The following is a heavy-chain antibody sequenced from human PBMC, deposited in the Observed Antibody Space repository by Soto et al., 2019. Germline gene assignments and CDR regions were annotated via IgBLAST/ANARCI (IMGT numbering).Heavy chain of an antibody. CDR1: GGTFSSYA. CDR3: ARGKDSTGFLWFDP. V-gene: IGHV1-69*01. Sequence: QVQLVQSGAEVKKPGCSVKVSCKASGGTFSSYAISWVRQAPGQGLEWMGGLIPIFGTANYAKKFQGRVTITADEPTSTAYMELNSLRSEDTAGYYCARGKDSTGFLWFDPWGQGTLVTVSS. CDR2: LIPIFGTA. J-gene: IGHJ5*02. D-gene: IGHD6-19*01.